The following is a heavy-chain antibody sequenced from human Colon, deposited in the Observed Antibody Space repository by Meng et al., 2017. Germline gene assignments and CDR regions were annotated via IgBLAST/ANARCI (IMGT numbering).Heavy chain of an antibody. CDR3: ARTAMLDS. V-gene: IGHV1-8*01. CDR2: MNPNNGNT. CDR1: GYTFTSSD. D-gene: IGHD2-2*01. Sequence: QVQLVQSGAEVRKPGASVKVTCKASGYTFTSSDINCVRQATGRGLEWLGWMNPNNGNTGSAQKFQGRVIMTRDTSIGTAYMELSGLTSEDTAVYYCARTAMLDSWGQGTLVTVSS. J-gene: IGHJ5*01.